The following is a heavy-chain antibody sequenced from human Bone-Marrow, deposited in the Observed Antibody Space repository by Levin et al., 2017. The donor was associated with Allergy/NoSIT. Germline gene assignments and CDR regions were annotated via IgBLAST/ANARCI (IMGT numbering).Heavy chain of an antibody. CDR1: GGTFSSYA. D-gene: IGHD2-2*02. CDR2: IIPIFGTA. CDR3: AGPGYCSSTSCYTGWGNAFDI. J-gene: IGHJ3*02. Sequence: SVKVSCKASGGTFSSYAISWVRQAPGQGLEWMGGIIPIFGTANYAQKFQGRVTITADESTSTAYMELSSLRSEDTAVYYCAGPGYCSSTSCYTGWGNAFDIWGQGTMVTVSS. V-gene: IGHV1-69*13.